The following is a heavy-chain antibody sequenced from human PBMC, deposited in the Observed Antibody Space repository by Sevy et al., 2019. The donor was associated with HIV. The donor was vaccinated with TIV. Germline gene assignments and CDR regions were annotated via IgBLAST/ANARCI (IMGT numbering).Heavy chain of an antibody. V-gene: IGHV3-48*03. CDR3: TRNGGAFDNGFDP. J-gene: IGHJ5*02. Sequence: GSLRLSCTASGFTFSSYDMNWVRQAPGKGLEWVSKISSSGSSIYYADSVKGRFTISRDNAKNPLNLQMNSLRAEDTAVYYCTRNGGAFDNGFDPWGQGTLVTVSS. CDR1: GFTFSSYD. CDR2: ISSSGSSI. D-gene: IGHD2-8*01.